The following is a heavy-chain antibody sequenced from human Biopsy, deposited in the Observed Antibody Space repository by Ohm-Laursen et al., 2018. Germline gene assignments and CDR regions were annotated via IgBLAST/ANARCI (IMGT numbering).Heavy chain of an antibody. CDR3: AADINVWNVNY. Sequence: ASVKVSCKVSGYTLNELSMHWVRQAPGKGLEWMGGFAPANGKTVYAQNFQARVSLTEDTSTDTAYMELRSLRSEDTAVYYCAADINVWNVNYWGQGTQVTVSS. CDR2: FAPANGKT. D-gene: IGHD1-1*01. CDR1: GYTLNELS. V-gene: IGHV1-24*01. J-gene: IGHJ4*02.